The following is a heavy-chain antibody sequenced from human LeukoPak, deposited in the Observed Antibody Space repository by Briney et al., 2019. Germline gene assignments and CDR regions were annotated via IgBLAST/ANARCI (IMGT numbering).Heavy chain of an antibody. CDR3: ARVDTTTVTTYGAFDI. V-gene: IGHV1-2*02. J-gene: IGHJ3*02. Sequence: ASVKVSCKASGYTFTGYYMHWVRQAPGQGLEWMGWINPNSGGTSYAQKFQGRVTMTRDTSISTAYMELRRLRSDDTAMYYCARVDTTTVTTYGAFDIWGQGTMVTVSS. D-gene: IGHD4-17*01. CDR1: GYTFTGYY. CDR2: INPNSGGT.